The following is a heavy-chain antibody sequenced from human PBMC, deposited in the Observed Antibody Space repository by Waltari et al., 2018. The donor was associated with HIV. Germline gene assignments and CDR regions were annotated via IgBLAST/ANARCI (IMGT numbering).Heavy chain of an antibody. V-gene: IGHV4-39*01. CDR2: VYYSGST. CDR3: APRDYGDYQFDY. Sequence: QLQLQESGPGLVMPPEPLSITCTVSGGSLISNDYYWGWIRQPPGKGLEWLGSVYYSGSTYYNPSLKSRVTISVDTSKNQFYLRLRSVTAADTAVYYCAPRDYGDYQFDYWGRGTLVTVSS. D-gene: IGHD4-17*01. CDR1: GGSLISNDYY. J-gene: IGHJ4*02.